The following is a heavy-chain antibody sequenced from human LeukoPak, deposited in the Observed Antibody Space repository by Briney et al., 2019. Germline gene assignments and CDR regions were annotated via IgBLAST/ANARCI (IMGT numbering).Heavy chain of an antibody. CDR2: IGTYGGDT. J-gene: IGHJ5*01. CDR1: TSR. Sequence: TSRISWVRQAPGQGLEWMGWIGTYGGDTYYAQKFQGRITVTTDTSTSTVYMELRNLRSDDTAVYYCARDLWNFYDDSGYNRDFDSWGQGTLATVSS. CDR3: ARDLWNFYDDSGYNRDFDS. D-gene: IGHD3-22*01. V-gene: IGHV1-18*01.